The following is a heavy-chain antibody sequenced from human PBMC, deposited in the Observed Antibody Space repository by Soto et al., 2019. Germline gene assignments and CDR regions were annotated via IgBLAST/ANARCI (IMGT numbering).Heavy chain of an antibody. CDR3: AGSYDWNTTRFDY. CDR2: IHDSGYT. V-gene: IGHV4-59*12. CDR1: SGSMNSNY. J-gene: IGHJ4*02. D-gene: IGHD1-1*01. Sequence: SETLSLTCTVSSGSMNSNYWNWIRQPPGKELEWIGHIHDSGYTKYNPSLKSRVTMSLDTSKNQFSLKLSSGTAADTAVYYCAGSYDWNTTRFDYWGQGTLVTVS.